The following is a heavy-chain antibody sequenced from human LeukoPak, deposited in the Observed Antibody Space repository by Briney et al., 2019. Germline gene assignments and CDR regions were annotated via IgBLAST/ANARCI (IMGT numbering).Heavy chain of an antibody. V-gene: IGHV3-53*01. D-gene: IGHD3-22*01. CDR1: GFTVSSNY. Sequence: GGSLRLSCAASGFTVSSNYMSWVRQAPGKGLEWVSVIYSGGSTYYADSVKGRFTISRDNSKNTLYLQMNSLRAEDTAVYYCAVHYYDSSGYADYWGQGSLVTVSS. CDR2: IYSGGST. J-gene: IGHJ4*02. CDR3: AVHYYDSSGYADY.